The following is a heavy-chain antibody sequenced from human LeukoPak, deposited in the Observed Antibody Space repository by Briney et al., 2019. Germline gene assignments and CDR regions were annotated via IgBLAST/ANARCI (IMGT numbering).Heavy chain of an antibody. V-gene: IGHV3-64*02. CDR3: AREEAPVGGSSFDY. CDR2: ISSGGVNI. Sequence: GGSLRLSCAASGFTFSTYAMHWVRQAPGKGLEHVSSISSGGVNIYYADSVRGRFTISRDNSKNTLYLHMGSLRAEDMAVYYCAREEAPVGGSSFDYWGQGTLVTVSS. D-gene: IGHD1-26*01. J-gene: IGHJ4*02. CDR1: GFTFSTYA.